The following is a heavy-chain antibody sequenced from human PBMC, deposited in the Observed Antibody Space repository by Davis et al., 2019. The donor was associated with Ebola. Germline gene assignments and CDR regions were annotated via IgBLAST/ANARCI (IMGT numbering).Heavy chain of an antibody. Sequence: ASVKVSCKASGYTFTGYYMHWVRQAPGQGLEWMGWINPNSGGTNYAQKFQGWVTMTRDTSISTAYMELSSLRAEDTAVYYCARVLAVAGTFDYWGQGTLVTVSS. CDR1: GYTFTGYY. J-gene: IGHJ4*02. CDR2: INPNSGGT. V-gene: IGHV1-2*04. CDR3: ARVLAVAGTFDY. D-gene: IGHD6-19*01.